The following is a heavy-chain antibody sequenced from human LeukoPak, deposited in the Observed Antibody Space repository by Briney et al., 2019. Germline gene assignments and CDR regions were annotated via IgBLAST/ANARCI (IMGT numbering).Heavy chain of an antibody. CDR3: AAVVTPGAFDI. CDR2: IYHSGST. Sequence: SETLSLTCTVSGGSISDFFWNWIRQPPGKGLEWIGYIYHSGSTYYNPSLKSRVTISVDRSKNQFSLKLSSVTAADTAVYYCAAVVTPGAFDIWGQGTMVTVSS. CDR1: GGSISDFF. D-gene: IGHD4-23*01. V-gene: IGHV4-59*04. J-gene: IGHJ3*02.